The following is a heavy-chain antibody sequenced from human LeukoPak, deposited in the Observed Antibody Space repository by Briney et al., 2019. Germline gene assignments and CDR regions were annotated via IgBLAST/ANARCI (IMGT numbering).Heavy chain of an antibody. CDR2: IYYSGST. D-gene: IGHD1-26*01. V-gene: IGHV4-34*01. Sequence: SETLSLTCAVYGGSFSGYYWSWIRQPPGKGLEWIGSIYYSGSTYYNPSLKSRVTISVDTSKNQFSLKLSSVTAADTAVYYCARVPVGVGAKGGYYFDYWGQGTLVTVSS. J-gene: IGHJ4*02. CDR1: GGSFSGYY. CDR3: ARVPVGVGAKGGYYFDY.